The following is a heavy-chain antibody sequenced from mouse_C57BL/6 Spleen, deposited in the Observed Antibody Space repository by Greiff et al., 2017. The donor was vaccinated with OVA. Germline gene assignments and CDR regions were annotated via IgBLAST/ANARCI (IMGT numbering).Heavy chain of an antibody. CDR3: ARAYGSSCSFDY. Sequence: VQLQQSGPELVKPGASVKISCKASGYAFSSSWMNWVKQRPGKGLEWIGRIYPGDGDNNYNGKFKGKATLTADKSSSTAFMQLSSLTSEDSAVYFCARAYGSSCSFDYWGQGTTLTVSS. CDR2: IYPGDGDN. V-gene: IGHV1-82*01. CDR1: GYAFSSSW. D-gene: IGHD1-1*01. J-gene: IGHJ2*01.